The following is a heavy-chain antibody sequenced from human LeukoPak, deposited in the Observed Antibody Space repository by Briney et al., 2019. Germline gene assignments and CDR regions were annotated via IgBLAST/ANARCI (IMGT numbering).Heavy chain of an antibody. Sequence: SETLSLTCAVYGRSFSGYYWSWIRQPPGKGLEWIGEINHSGSTNYNPSLKSRVTISVDTSKNQFSLKLSSVTAADTAVYYCARVPWLYSSGWYPFDYWGQGTLVTVSS. V-gene: IGHV4-34*01. D-gene: IGHD6-19*01. J-gene: IGHJ4*02. CDR2: INHSGST. CDR1: GRSFSGYY. CDR3: ARVPWLYSSGWYPFDY.